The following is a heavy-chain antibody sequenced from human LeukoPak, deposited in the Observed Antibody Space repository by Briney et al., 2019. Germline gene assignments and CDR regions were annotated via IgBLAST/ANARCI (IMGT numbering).Heavy chain of an antibody. D-gene: IGHD2-2*02. CDR1: GYTFTGYY. CDR2: INPNSGGT. CDR3: ARGTNRRYCSSTSCYTNWFDA. Sequence: ASVKVSCKASGYTFTGYYMHWVRQAPGQGREWMGWINPNSGGTNYAQKFQGRVTMTRDTSISTAYMELSRLRSDDTAVYYCARGTNRRYCSSTSCYTNWFDAWGQGTLVTVSS. J-gene: IGHJ5*02. V-gene: IGHV1-2*02.